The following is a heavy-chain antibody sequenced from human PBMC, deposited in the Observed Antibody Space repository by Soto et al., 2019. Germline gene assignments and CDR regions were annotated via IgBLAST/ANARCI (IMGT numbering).Heavy chain of an antibody. V-gene: IGHV1-18*01. D-gene: IGHD6-19*01. CDR1: GYTFISNG. CDR3: GRGLGGGWYYFDY. Sequence: GPSGRVSCRASGYTFISNGRGWVRQAPGQGLEWMGWITVNSGNTNYPQKFQGRVTMTTDTSTSTAYMELRSLTSDDTAVYYCGRGLGGGWYYFDYWGPGTLVTVSS. J-gene: IGHJ4*02. CDR2: ITVNSGNT.